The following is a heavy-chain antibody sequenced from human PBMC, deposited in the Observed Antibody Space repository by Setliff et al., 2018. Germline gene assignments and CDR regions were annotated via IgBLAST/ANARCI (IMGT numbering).Heavy chain of an antibody. D-gene: IGHD1-1*01. CDR3: ARTTGSTHNWLDP. V-gene: IGHV4-61*02. CDR2: IHPSGST. Sequence: SSETLSLTCSVSGDSISSGSYHWSWIRKPAGKGLEWIGRIHPSGSTNYNPSLRSRVTTSVDTSKNQFSLKVSSVTAADTAVYYCARTTGSTHNWLDPWGPGTLVTVSS. CDR1: GDSISSGSYH. J-gene: IGHJ5*02.